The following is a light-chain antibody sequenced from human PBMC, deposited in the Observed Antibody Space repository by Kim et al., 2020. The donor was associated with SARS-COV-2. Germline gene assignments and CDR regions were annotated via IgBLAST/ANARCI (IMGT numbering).Light chain of an antibody. CDR2: GAS. Sequence: IVLTQSPDTLSLPPGERATLSCRASQSLTDLAWYQQKPGQAPRILIYGASSRATGIPDRFSGSGSGTNFTLTISRLEPEDFAVYFCQQYGSSFGQGTKLEI. J-gene: IGKJ2*01. CDR1: QSLTD. CDR3: QQYGSS. V-gene: IGKV3-20*01.